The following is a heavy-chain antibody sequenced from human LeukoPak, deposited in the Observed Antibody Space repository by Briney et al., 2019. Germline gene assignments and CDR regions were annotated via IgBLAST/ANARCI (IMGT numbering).Heavy chain of an antibody. V-gene: IGHV3-21*01. Sequence: PGESLRLSCAASGFTFSSYNMNWVRQAPGKGLEWVSSISTSSSYIYYADSVKGRFTISRDNAKNSLYLQMNSLRAEDTAVYYCARAPGIAVYYYMDVWGKGTTVTISS. CDR3: ARAPGIAVYYYMDV. CDR1: GFTFSSYN. D-gene: IGHD6-19*01. J-gene: IGHJ6*03. CDR2: ISTSSSYI.